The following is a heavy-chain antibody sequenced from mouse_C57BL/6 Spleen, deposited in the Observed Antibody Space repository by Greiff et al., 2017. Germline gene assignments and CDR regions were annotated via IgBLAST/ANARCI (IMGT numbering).Heavy chain of an antibody. CDR3: AVSTTVVEGYYAMDY. V-gene: IGHV1-72*01. CDR1: GYTFTSYW. Sequence: VQLQQSGAELVKPGASVKLSCKASGYTFTSYWMHWLKQRPGRGLEWIGRIDPNSGGTKYNQTFKSKATMTVDKPSSTAYMQLSSLTSENSAVYYCAVSTTVVEGYYAMDYWGQGTSVTVSS. J-gene: IGHJ4*01. D-gene: IGHD1-1*01. CDR2: IDPNSGGT.